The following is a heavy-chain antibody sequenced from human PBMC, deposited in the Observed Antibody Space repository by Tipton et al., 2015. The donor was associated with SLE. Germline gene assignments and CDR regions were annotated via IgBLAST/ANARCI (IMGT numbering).Heavy chain of an antibody. Sequence: GSLRLSCAASGFTFSSYRLNWVRQAPGKGLEWVSSIISISSYIYYADSVKGRITISRDNAKNSLYLQMNSLRAEDTAVYYCARGDDWDCGGDCYHYTFDIWGQGTMVTVSS. D-gene: IGHD2-21*01. CDR1: GFTFSSYR. CDR2: IISISSYI. J-gene: IGHJ3*02. V-gene: IGHV3-21*01. CDR3: ARGDDWDCGGDCYHYTFDI.